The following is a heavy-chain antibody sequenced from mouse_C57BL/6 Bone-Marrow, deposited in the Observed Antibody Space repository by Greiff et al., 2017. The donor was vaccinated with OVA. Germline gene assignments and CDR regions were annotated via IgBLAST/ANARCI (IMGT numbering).Heavy chain of an antibody. D-gene: IGHD2-4*01. V-gene: IGHV5-2*01. CDR1: EYEFPSHD. CDR2: INSDGGST. J-gene: IGHJ4*01. Sequence: EVKLQESGGGLVQPGESLKLSCESNEYEFPSHDMSWVRKTPEKRLELVAAINSDGGSTYYPDTMERRFIISRDNTKKTLYLQMSSLRSEDTALYYCARHAHYDYDDYAMDYWGQGTSVTVSS. CDR3: ARHAHYDYDDYAMDY.